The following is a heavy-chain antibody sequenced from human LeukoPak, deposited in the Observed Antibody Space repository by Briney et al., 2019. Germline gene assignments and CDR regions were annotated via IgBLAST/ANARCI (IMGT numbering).Heavy chain of an antibody. J-gene: IGHJ5*02. Sequence: ASVKVSCKASGYIFTGHYINWVRQAPGQGLEWMGWINPDGGADYAQKFQGRVTMTRDTSISTAYMALSRLRSDDTAVYYCARGPPEYCSGGSCYSGRNWIDPWGQGTLVTVSS. CDR3: ARGPPEYCSGGSCYSGRNWIDP. D-gene: IGHD2-15*01. V-gene: IGHV1-2*02. CDR2: INPDGGA. CDR1: GYIFTGHY.